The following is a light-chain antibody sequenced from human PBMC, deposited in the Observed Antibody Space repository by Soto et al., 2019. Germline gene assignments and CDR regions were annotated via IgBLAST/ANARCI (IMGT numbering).Light chain of an antibody. CDR3: QQYGSSPPSWT. CDR2: GAS. Sequence: ETVLTQSPGTLSLSPGERATLSCRASQSVSSSYLVWYQQKPGQAPRLLIYGASTRATGIPDRFSGSGSGTDFTLTISRLEPEDFAVYYCQQYGSSPPSWTFGQGTKVEVK. J-gene: IGKJ1*01. CDR1: QSVSSSY. V-gene: IGKV3-20*01.